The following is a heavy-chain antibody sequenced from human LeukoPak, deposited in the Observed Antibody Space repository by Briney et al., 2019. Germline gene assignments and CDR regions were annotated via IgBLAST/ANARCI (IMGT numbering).Heavy chain of an antibody. J-gene: IGHJ4*02. V-gene: IGHV4-59*12. CDR1: GGSISTYY. CDR2: IHYSGST. CDR3: ARSRGSWPLFDY. D-gene: IGHD6-13*01. Sequence: SETLSLTCTVSGGSISTYYWTWIRQPPGKGLEWIGYIHYSGSTNYNPSLKSRVTISLDTPKNQFSLKLSSVTAADTAVYYCARSRGSWPLFDYWGQGTLVTVSS.